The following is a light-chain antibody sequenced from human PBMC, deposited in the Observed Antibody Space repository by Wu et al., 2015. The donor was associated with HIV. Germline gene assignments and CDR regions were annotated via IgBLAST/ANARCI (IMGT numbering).Light chain of an antibody. Sequence: DIVLTQSPATLSLSPGERATLSCRASQSVGRDLGWYQQKPGQSPRLLIFDASNRATGIPARFSGSGFGTDFTLTISNVEPEDFTIYYCQQCNHWPLTFGPRDTTGD. CDR2: DAS. V-gene: IGKV3-11*01. CDR3: QQCNHWPLT. J-gene: IGKJ5*01. CDR1: QSVGRD.